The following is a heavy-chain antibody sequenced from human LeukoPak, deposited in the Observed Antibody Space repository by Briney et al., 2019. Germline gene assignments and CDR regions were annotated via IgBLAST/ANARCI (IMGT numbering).Heavy chain of an antibody. D-gene: IGHD3-10*01. J-gene: IGHJ4*02. CDR3: ARGPPGGVGELMGEYYFDY. Sequence: GGSLRLSCAASGFTFSSYWMHWVRQAPGKGLVWVSRINSDGSSTSYADSVKGRFTISRDNAKNTLYLQMNSLRAEDTAVYYCARGPPGGVGELMGEYYFDYWGQGTLVTVSS. CDR1: GFTFSSYW. V-gene: IGHV3-74*01. CDR2: INSDGSST.